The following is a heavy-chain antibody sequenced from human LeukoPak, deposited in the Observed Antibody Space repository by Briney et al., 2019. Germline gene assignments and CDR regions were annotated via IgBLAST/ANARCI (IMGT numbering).Heavy chain of an antibody. CDR1: GFTFSSYA. Sequence: PGGSLRLSCAASGFTFSSYAMHWVRQAPGKGLEWVAVISYDGSNKYYADSVKGRFTVSRDNSKNTLYLQMNSLRAEDTAVYYCARDGVVVVPAAIVYYYYYMDVWGKGTTVTVSS. D-gene: IGHD2-2*01. V-gene: IGHV3-30-3*01. CDR3: ARDGVVVVPAAIVYYYYYMDV. CDR2: ISYDGSNK. J-gene: IGHJ6*03.